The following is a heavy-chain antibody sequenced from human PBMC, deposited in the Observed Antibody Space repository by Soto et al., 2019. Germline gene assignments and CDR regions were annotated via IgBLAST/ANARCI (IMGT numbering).Heavy chain of an antibody. D-gene: IGHD4-17*01. Sequence: QVHLQESGPGLVKPSKTLSLTCAVSGASISSNYWSWIRQPPGKGLEWIGYISYNGNTNYNPSLKSRVTISVDTSKNQFSLKLSSVTAADTAIYYCARVLGYGGKGLVDYWGQGTLVTVSS. CDR2: ISYNGNT. J-gene: IGHJ4*02. CDR1: GASISSNY. V-gene: IGHV4-59*01. CDR3: ARVLGYGGKGLVDY.